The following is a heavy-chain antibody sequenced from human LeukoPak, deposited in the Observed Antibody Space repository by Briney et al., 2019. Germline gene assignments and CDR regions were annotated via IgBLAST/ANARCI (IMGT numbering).Heavy chain of an antibody. D-gene: IGHD6-6*01. CDR3: AKGQLVRGEFDY. CDR2: ISGSGGST. J-gene: IGHJ4*02. CDR1: GFTFSSYA. V-gene: IGHV3-23*01. Sequence: GGSLRLSCAASGFTFSSYAMSWVRQAPGKGLEWVSAISGSGGSTYYADSVKGRFTISGDNSKNTLYLQMNSLRAEDTAVYYCAKGQLVRGEFDYWGQGTLVTVSS.